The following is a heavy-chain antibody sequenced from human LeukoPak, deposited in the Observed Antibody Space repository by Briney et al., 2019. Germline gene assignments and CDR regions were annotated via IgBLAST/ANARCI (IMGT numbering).Heavy chain of an antibody. CDR3: ATSPGGPAPIDY. CDR2: INEGGNEK. Sequence: GGSLRLSCAASGFTFSNYWMSWVRQVPGKGLEWVVNINEGGNEKNYVDSVRGRFTISRDNAKNSLFLQMNSLRAEDTAVYYCATSPGGPAPIDYWGQGTLVTVSS. D-gene: IGHD1-14*01. CDR1: GFTFSNYW. J-gene: IGHJ4*02. V-gene: IGHV3-7*01.